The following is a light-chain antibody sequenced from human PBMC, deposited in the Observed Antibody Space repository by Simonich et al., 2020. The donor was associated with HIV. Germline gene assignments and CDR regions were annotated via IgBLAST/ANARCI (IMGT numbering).Light chain of an antibody. V-gene: IGLV2-14*03. CDR3: SSYTSSRV. CDR1: SSYVGVHNH. Sequence: QSALTQPASVSGSPGQSITIPCTGSSSYVGVHNHVSWYQQHPGKIPKLLIYDVRDRPSGISNRFSGSKSGNTDSLTISGLQAEDEADYYCSSYTSSRVFGGGTKLTVL. CDR2: DVR. J-gene: IGLJ3*02.